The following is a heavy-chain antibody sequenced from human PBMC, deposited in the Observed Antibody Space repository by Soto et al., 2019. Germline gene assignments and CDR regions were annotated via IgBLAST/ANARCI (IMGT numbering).Heavy chain of an antibody. CDR2: INTSGGST. V-gene: IGHV1-46*01. CDR1: GYTFTSYY. D-gene: IGHD3-3*01. Sequence: QVQLVQSGAEVKKPGASVKVSCKASGYTFTSYYMHWVRQAPGQGLEWMGIINTSGGSTSYAQKFQGRVTMTRNTSTSTAYMELSSLRSEDTAEYYCARDLNSCWSDPSPFDYWGQGTLVTVSS. CDR3: ARDLNSCWSDPSPFDY. J-gene: IGHJ4*02.